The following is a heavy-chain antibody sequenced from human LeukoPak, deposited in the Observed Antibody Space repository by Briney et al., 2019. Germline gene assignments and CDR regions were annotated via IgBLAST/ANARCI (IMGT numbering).Heavy chain of an antibody. V-gene: IGHV3-20*04. J-gene: IGHJ4*02. CDR2: IHWNVDIT. CDR1: GXNFHDHA. CDR3: ARDRVAVAGKAYFDY. Sequence: PGGSLRLSCAASGXNFHDHAMSWFCQTPGKGREWVSTIHWNVDITTYTDSVKGRFTISRDNARNSLYLQMNSLRAEDTALYYCARDRVAVAGKAYFDYWGQGTLVTVSS. D-gene: IGHD6-19*01.